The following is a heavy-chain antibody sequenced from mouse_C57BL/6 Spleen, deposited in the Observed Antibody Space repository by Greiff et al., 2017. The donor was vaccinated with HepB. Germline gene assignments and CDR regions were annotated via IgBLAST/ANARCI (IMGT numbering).Heavy chain of an antibody. CDR3: ARPVYYDYDEGPWFAY. CDR1: GFTFSDYG. CDR2: ISSGSSTI. V-gene: IGHV5-17*01. J-gene: IGHJ3*01. D-gene: IGHD2-4*01. Sequence: EVKLMESGGGLVKPGGSLKLSCAASGFTFSDYGMHWVRQAPEKGLEWVAYISSGSSTIYYADTVKGRFTISRDNAKNTLFLQMTSLRSEDTAMYYCARPVYYDYDEGPWFAYWGQGTLVTVSA.